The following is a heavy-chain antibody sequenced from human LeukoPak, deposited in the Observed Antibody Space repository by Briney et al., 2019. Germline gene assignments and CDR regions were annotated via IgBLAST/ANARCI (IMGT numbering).Heavy chain of an antibody. V-gene: IGHV4-31*03. D-gene: IGHD3-10*01. CDR3: ARFGITMVRGVITWFDP. J-gene: IGHJ5*02. CDR2: IYYSGST. CDR1: GGSIGSGGYY. Sequence: SQTLSLTCTVCGGSIGSGGYYWSWIRQHPGKSLEWIGYIYYSGSTYYNPSLKSRVTISVDTSKNQFSLKLSSVTAADTAVYYCARFGITMVRGVITWFDPWGQGTLVTVSS.